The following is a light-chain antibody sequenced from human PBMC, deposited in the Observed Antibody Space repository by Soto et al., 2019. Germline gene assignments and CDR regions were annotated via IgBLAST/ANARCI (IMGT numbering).Light chain of an antibody. V-gene: IGKV3-11*01. CDR1: QTISSY. CDR2: DAS. Sequence: DILLTQSPATLSLSPGERATLSCRASQTISSYLAWYQQKPGQAPRLLIYDASNRATGIPARFSGRGSGTDFPLTISSLEPEDFAVYYCQQRRNWPQTFGQGTKVEI. J-gene: IGKJ1*01. CDR3: QQRRNWPQT.